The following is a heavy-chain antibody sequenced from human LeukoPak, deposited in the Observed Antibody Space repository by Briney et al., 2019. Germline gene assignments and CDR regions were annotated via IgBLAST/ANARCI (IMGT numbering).Heavy chain of an antibody. CDR3: ARADDYGDYGGGNWFDP. D-gene: IGHD4-17*01. V-gene: IGHV1-46*01. CDR2: INPSGGST. J-gene: IGHJ5*02. CDR1: GYTFTSYY. Sequence: ASVKVSCKASGYTFTSYYMHWVRQAPGQGLEWMGIINPSGGSTSYAQKFQGRVTMTRDTSTSTVYMELSSLRSEDTAVYYCARADDYGDYGGGNWFDPWGQGTLVTVSS.